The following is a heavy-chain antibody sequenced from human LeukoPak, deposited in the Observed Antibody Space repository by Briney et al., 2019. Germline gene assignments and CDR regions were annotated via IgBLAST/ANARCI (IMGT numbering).Heavy chain of an antibody. V-gene: IGHV3-23*01. Sequence: SGGSLRLSCAASGFIFSSYGMSWVRQAPGKGLEWVSIISGPGGSKYYADSVRGRFTISRDNSNNTLYLQMNSLRAEDTAVYYCAKVWNHKDADTYDYVWGSYRFTRYPVAFDIWGQGTMVTVSS. CDR1: GFIFSSYG. CDR3: AKVWNHKDADTYDYVWGSYRFTRYPVAFDI. J-gene: IGHJ3*02. CDR2: ISGPGGSK. D-gene: IGHD3-16*02.